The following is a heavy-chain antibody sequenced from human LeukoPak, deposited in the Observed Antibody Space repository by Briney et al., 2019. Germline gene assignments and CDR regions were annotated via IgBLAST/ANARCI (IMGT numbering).Heavy chain of an antibody. CDR2: ISYDGSNK. Sequence: PGGSLRLSCAASGFTFSSYAMHWVRQAPGKGLEWVAVISYDGSNKYYADSVKGRFTISRDNSKNTLYLQMNSLRAEDTAVYYCARSAWACSSTSCYASRISEIDYWGQGTLVTVSS. CDR1: GFTFSSYA. CDR3: ARSAWACSSTSCYASRISEIDY. V-gene: IGHV3-30*04. J-gene: IGHJ4*02. D-gene: IGHD2-2*01.